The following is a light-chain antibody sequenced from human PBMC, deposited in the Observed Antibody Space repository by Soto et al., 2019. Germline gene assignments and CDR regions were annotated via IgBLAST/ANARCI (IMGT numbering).Light chain of an antibody. CDR3: ASWDNSMNGLYV. CDR1: SSNIGSHP. J-gene: IGLJ1*01. CDR2: GDN. Sequence: QSVLTQPPSASGTPGQRASISCSGSSSNIGSHPVNWYQQLPGTAPKLLLYGDNQRPSGVPDRFSGYKSGTSASLAISGLQSEDEAHYYCASWDNSMNGLYVFGPGTKVTVL. V-gene: IGLV1-44*01.